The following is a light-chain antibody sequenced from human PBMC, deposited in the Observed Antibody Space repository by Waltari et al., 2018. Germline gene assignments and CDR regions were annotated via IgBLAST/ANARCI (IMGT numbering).Light chain of an antibody. V-gene: IGKV2-30*01. Sequence: DVVMTQSPLSLPVTLGQPASISCRSSQSLVYSDGNTYLNWFQQRPGQSPRRLIYKISNRASGVPDRFSGSGSGNDFIMIVCVVVAGGVGVFYCIQGFFFPFLFGQGTKRE. CDR3: IQGFFFPFL. CDR1: QSLVYSDGNTY. J-gene: IGKJ2*01. CDR2: KIS.